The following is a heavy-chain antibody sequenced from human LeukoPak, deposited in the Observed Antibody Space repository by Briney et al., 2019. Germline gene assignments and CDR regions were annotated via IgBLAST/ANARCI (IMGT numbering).Heavy chain of an antibody. Sequence: GGSLRLSCTGSGLTFGDYAMSWFRQAPGKGLEWVGFIRNKGHGGTTKYAASVKGRFTISRDDSKSIAYLQMNSLKTEDTAVYYCTRRRGYSGTYYDAFDIRGQGTMVTVSS. J-gene: IGHJ3*02. V-gene: IGHV3-49*03. D-gene: IGHD1-26*01. CDR3: TRRRGYSGTYYDAFDI. CDR1: GLTFGDYA. CDR2: IRNKGHGGTT.